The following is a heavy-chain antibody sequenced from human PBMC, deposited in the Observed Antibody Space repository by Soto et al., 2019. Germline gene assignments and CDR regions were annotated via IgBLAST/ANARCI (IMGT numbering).Heavy chain of an antibody. J-gene: IGHJ5*02. CDR2: IYYSGST. Sequence: SETLSLTCTVSGGSISSGGYYWSWIRHHPGKGLEWIGYIYYSGSTYYNPSLKSRVTISVDTSKNQFSLKLSSVTAADTAVYYCARTLEGGYYDSSGYYYKRSNWFDPWGQGTLVTVSS. CDR1: GGSISSGGYY. V-gene: IGHV4-31*03. D-gene: IGHD3-22*01. CDR3: ARTLEGGYYDSSGYYYKRSNWFDP.